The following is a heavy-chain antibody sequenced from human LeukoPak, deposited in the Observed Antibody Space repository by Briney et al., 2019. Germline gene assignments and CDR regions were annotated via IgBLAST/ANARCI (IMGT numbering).Heavy chain of an antibody. CDR3: ARMTYYYDSSGYFFDY. D-gene: IGHD3-22*01. CDR1: GFTFSCYA. Sequence: GGSLRLSCAASGFTFSCYAMSWVRQAPGKGLEWVSAISGSGGSTYYADSVKGRFTISRDNSKNTLYLQMNSLRAEDTAVYYCARMTYYYDSSGYFFDYWGQGTLVTVSS. J-gene: IGHJ4*02. CDR2: ISGSGGST. V-gene: IGHV3-23*01.